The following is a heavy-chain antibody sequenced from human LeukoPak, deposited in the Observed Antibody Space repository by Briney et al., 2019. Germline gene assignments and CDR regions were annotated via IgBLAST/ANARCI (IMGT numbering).Heavy chain of an antibody. Sequence: GGSLRLSCAASEFTFSTYLMTWVRQAPGKGLEWVANIKQDGSEKYYADSVRGRFTISRDDGKKSLYLQMNSLRVEDTAVYYCAGERPSSSWYDFWGQGTLVTVSS. J-gene: IGHJ5*01. CDR1: EFTFSTYL. D-gene: IGHD6-13*01. CDR2: IKQDGSEK. V-gene: IGHV3-7*01. CDR3: AGERPSSSWYDF.